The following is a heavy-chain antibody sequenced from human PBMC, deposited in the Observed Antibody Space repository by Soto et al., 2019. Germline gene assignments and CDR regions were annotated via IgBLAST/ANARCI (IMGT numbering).Heavy chain of an antibody. V-gene: IGHV4-39*01. Sequence: PSETLSLTCTFSGDSVSSWGYFWAWLRQPPGKRLEWIGSIYHSGNTYYNPSLKSRVAISVDTSKNQFSLKLTSVTAADTAVYYCARHWDWGSLGYWGQGTLVTVSS. CDR1: GDSVSSWGYF. CDR2: IYHSGNT. J-gene: IGHJ4*02. D-gene: IGHD3-16*01. CDR3: ARHWDWGSLGY.